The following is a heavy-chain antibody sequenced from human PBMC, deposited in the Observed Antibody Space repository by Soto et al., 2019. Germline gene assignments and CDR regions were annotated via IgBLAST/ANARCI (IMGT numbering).Heavy chain of an antibody. Sequence: QVQLVESGGGVVQPGTSLRLSCATAGFTFSDHGMHWMRQGPGKGLEWVATIWFDSSYKYYADSVKGRFTVSRDNSKDSLYLQMNSLRVDDTAVYYCARLRAVSADYWGQGSLVTVSS. CDR1: GFTFSDHG. CDR2: IWFDSSYK. J-gene: IGHJ4*02. D-gene: IGHD2-8*01. V-gene: IGHV3-33*01. CDR3: ARLRAVSADY.